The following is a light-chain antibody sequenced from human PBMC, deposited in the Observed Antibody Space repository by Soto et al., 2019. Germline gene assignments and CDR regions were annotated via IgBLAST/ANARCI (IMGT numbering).Light chain of an antibody. CDR2: DVS. Sequence: QSALTQPASVSGSPGQPITISCTGTSSDVGGYNYVSWYQQHPGKAPKLMIYDVSNRPSGVSNRFSGSKSGNTASLTISGLQAEDEADYYCSSYTSSSTRCVFGTGTKLTVL. CDR1: SSDVGGYNY. CDR3: SSYTSSSTRCV. V-gene: IGLV2-14*01. J-gene: IGLJ1*01.